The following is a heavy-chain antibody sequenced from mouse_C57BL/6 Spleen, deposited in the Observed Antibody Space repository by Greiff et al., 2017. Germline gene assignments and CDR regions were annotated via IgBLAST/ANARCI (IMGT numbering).Heavy chain of an antibody. V-gene: IGHV3-6*01. CDR3: ARDRDDYSNYDY. D-gene: IGHD2-5*01. CDR1: GYSITSGYY. J-gene: IGHJ2*01. Sequence: ESGPGLVKPSQSLSLTCSVTGYSITSGYYWNWIRQFPGNKLEWMGYISYDGSNNYNPSLKNRISITRDTSKNQFFLKLNSVTTEDTATYYCARDRDDYSNYDYWGQGTTLTVSS. CDR2: ISYDGSN.